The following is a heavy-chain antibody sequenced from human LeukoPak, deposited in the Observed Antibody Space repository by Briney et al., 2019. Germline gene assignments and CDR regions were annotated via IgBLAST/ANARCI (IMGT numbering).Heavy chain of an antibody. CDR1: GYTFTSYD. Sequence: ASVKVSCKASGYTFTSYDINWVRQATGQGLEWMGWMNPNSGNTGYAQKLQGRVTMTTDTSTSTAYMALRNLTSDDTAVYYCARRGNFFDYWGQGTLVTVSS. CDR2: MNPNSGNT. CDR3: ARRGNFFDY. J-gene: IGHJ4*02. D-gene: IGHD2-15*01. V-gene: IGHV1-8*01.